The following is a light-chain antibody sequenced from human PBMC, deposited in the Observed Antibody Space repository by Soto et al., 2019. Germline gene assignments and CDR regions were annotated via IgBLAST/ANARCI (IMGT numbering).Light chain of an antibody. CDR3: QYYVNSRIT. CDR1: QSVNNNF. V-gene: IGKV3-20*01. CDR2: AAS. Sequence: EMLLTQSPGTLSFSTGERVTLSCRARQSVNNNFLSSYQQKPGQAPRLLMYAASSGATGIPDRFSGSGSVTDFTLTINSLEPEDFGVYYCQYYVNSRITFGQGTRLESK. J-gene: IGKJ5*01.